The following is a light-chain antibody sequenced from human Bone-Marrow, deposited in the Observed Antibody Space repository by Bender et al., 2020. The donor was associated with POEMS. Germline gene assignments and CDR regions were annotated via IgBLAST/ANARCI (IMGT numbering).Light chain of an antibody. CDR3: CSYAGSSTFGVV. V-gene: IGLV2-23*03. CDR1: SSDVGSYNL. J-gene: IGLJ2*01. CDR2: EGS. Sequence: QSALTQPRSVSGSPGQSVTISCTGTSSDVGSYNLVSWYQQHPGKAPKLMIYEGSKRPSGVSNRFSGSKSGNTASLTISGLRAEDEADYYCCSYAGSSTFGVVFGGGTKLTVL.